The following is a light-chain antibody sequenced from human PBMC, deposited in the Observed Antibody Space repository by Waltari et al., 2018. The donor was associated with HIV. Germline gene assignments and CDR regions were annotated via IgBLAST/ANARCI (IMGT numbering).Light chain of an antibody. CDR3: QSADITGTLGV. CDR1: ALPRPF. J-gene: IGLJ2*01. CDR2: KDP. Sequence: SYELAQPPSVSVSPGQTARPTCSGDALPRPFVYWYQQKPGQPPIVVIYKDPERPSGIPERFSGFISGTTATLTISAVQAEDEADYYCQSADITGTLGVFGGGTRLTV. V-gene: IGLV3-25*03.